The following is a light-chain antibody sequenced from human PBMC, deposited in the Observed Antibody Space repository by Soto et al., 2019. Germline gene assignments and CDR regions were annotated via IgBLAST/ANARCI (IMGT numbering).Light chain of an antibody. Sequence: IVCMHASSALSLSPGERTTLSCKASQSVNSNLAWYQQKPGQAPRLLIYGASTRATGIPARFSGSGSGTEFTLTISSLQSEDFAVYYCQQYNNWPTWTFGQGTKVDIK. V-gene: IGKV3-15*01. CDR2: GAS. J-gene: IGKJ1*01. CDR1: QSVNSN. CDR3: QQYNNWPTWT.